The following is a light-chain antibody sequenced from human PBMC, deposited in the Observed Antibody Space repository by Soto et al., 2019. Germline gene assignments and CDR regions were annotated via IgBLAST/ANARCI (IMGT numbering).Light chain of an antibody. V-gene: IGKV3-20*01. Sequence: EIVLTQSPGTLSLSPGERATLSCMSSQSVSSSYLAWYQQKPGQAPRLLIYGASSRATGIPDRFSGSGSGTDFTLTSSRLEPEDFAVYYCQQYGSSPITFGPGTKVDIK. CDR1: QSVSSSY. CDR2: GAS. J-gene: IGKJ3*01. CDR3: QQYGSSPIT.